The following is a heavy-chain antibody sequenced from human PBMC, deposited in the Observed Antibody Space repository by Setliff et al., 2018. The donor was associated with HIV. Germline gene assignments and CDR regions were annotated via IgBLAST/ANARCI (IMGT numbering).Heavy chain of an antibody. J-gene: IGHJ5*02. V-gene: IGHV4-59*01. D-gene: IGHD3-3*01. CDR2: ISHSGTT. CDR3: ARVLLITNAAYGVVSNQFDP. Sequence: ASETLSLTCTVSGGSISSYYWSWIRQPPGKGLEWIGEISHSGTTNYNPSLKSRVTISFGTSKTQFSLKVSSVTAADTAVYYCARVLLITNAAYGVVSNQFDPWGQGALVTVSS. CDR1: GGSISSYY.